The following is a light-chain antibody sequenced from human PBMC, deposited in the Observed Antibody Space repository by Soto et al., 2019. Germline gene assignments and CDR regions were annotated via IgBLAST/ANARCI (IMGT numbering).Light chain of an antibody. CDR1: QSVDNR. CDR3: QKYGDWPRT. J-gene: IGKJ1*01. CDR2: GES. V-gene: IGKV3-15*01. Sequence: EVVMTQSPATLSVSPGQRATLSCRASQSVDNRLAWYQHTPGQAPRLIIYGESNRATGVPAKLSGSGSGTELNLTITRLQSEDFALYYCQKYGDWPRTFGQGTKVDIK.